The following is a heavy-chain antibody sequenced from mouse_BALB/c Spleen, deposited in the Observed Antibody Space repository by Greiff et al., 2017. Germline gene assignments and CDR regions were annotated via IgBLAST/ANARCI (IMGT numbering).Heavy chain of an antibody. CDR1: GYAFSSSW. Sequence: VQRVESGPELVKPGASVKISCKASGYAFSSSWMNWVKQRPGQGLEWIGRIYPGDGDTNYNGKFKGKATLTADKSSSTAYMQLSSLTSVDSAVYFCARDGYPYYAMDYWGQGTSVTVSS. CDR2: IYPGDGDT. V-gene: IGHV1-82*01. J-gene: IGHJ4*01. CDR3: ARDGYPYYAMDY. D-gene: IGHD2-3*01.